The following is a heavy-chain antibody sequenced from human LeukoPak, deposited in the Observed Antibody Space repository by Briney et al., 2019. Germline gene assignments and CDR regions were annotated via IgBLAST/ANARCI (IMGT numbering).Heavy chain of an antibody. CDR2: IRYDGSSK. CDR1: GFTFSSYG. J-gene: IGHJ6*03. Sequence: GGSLRLPCAASGFTFSSYGMHWVRQAPGKGLEWVAFIRYDGSSKYYADSVKGRFTISRDNSKNTLYLQMNSLRAEDTAVYYCAKDYRGGFPHTRAYYYYYMDVWGKGTTVTVSS. V-gene: IGHV3-30*02. D-gene: IGHD3-10*01. CDR3: AKDYRGGFPHTRAYYYYYMDV.